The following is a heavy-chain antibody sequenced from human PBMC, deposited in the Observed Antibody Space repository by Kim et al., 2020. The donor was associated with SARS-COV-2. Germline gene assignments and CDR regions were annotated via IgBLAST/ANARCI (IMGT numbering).Heavy chain of an antibody. CDR2: IWYDGSNK. D-gene: IGHD1-26*01. CDR3: AREGGSYRGFDY. V-gene: IGHV3-33*01. J-gene: IGHJ4*02. Sequence: VGSLRLSCAASGFTFSSYGMHWVRQAPGKGLEWVAVIWYDGSNKYYADSVKGRFTISRDNSKNTLYLQMNSLRAEDTAVYYCAREGGSYRGFDYWGQGTLVTVSS. CDR1: GFTFSSYG.